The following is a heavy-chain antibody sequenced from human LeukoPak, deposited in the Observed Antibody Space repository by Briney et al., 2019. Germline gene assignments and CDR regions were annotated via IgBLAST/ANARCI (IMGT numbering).Heavy chain of an antibody. D-gene: IGHD3-9*01. V-gene: IGHV4-34*01. J-gene: IGHJ4*02. CDR1: GGSFSGYY. CDR2: INHSGST. Sequence: PSETLSLTCAVYGGSFSGYYWSWIRQPPGKGLEWIGEINHSGSTNYNPLFESRATISVDTSKNQFSLKLTSVTAADTAVYFCARGEDFERYYLAYWGQGTLVTVSS. CDR3: ARGEDFERYYLAY.